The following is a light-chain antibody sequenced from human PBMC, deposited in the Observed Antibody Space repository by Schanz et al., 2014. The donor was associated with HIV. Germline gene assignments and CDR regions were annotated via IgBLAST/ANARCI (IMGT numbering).Light chain of an antibody. J-gene: IGLJ2*01. V-gene: IGLV1-51*01. CDR2: DNY. Sequence: QSVLTQPPSVSAAPGQTVTVSCSGSSSNIGNNYVSWYQQLPGAAPKLLIYDNYKRPSGIPDRFSGSKSGTSATLVITGLQAGDEADYYCTTWDSTLSAVVFGGGTKLTVL. CDR1: SSNIGNNY. CDR3: TTWDSTLSAVV.